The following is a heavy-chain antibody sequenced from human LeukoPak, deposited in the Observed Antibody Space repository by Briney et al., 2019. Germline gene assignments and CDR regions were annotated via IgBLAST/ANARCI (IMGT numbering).Heavy chain of an antibody. CDR3: AKGGVYSSSWPAEYFQH. CDR1: GFTFSTYA. CDR2: ISSSAYDI. D-gene: IGHD6-13*01. J-gene: IGHJ1*01. V-gene: IGHV3-23*01. Sequence: GGSLRLSCAASGFTFSTYAMSWVRQAPGKGLEWVSSISSSAYDIFDADSVKGRFTISRDNSKNTLYLQMNSLRAEDTAVYYCAKGGVYSSSWPAEYFQHWGQGTLVTVSS.